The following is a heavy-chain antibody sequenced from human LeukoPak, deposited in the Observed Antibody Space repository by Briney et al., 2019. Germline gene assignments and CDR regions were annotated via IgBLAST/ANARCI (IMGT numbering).Heavy chain of an antibody. D-gene: IGHD3-16*01. CDR3: AKDGGDYFDY. CDR1: GFTFSNAW. Sequence: PGGSLRLSCAASGFTFSNAWMSWVRQAPGKGLEWVSYISSSGSTIYYADSVKGRFTISRDNAKNSLYLQMNSLRAEDTAVYYCAKDGGDYFDYWGQGTLVTVSS. V-gene: IGHV3-11*01. CDR2: ISSSGSTI. J-gene: IGHJ4*02.